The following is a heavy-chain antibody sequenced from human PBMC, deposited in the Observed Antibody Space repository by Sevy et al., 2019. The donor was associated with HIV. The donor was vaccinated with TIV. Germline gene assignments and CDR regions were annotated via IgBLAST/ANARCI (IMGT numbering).Heavy chain of an antibody. CDR1: GGSISSYY. D-gene: IGHD3-10*01. V-gene: IGHV4-4*07. Sequence: SETLSLTCTVSGGSISSYYWSWIRQPAGKGLEWIGRIYTSGSTNYNPSLKSRVTMSVDTSKNQSSLKLSSVTAADTAVYYCARDREGGWFGELRPLGGFDPWGQGTLVTVSS. CDR3: ARDREGGWFGELRPLGGFDP. CDR2: IYTSGST. J-gene: IGHJ5*02.